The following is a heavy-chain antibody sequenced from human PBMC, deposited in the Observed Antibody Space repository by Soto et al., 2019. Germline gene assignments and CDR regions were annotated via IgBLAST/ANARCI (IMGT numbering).Heavy chain of an antibody. V-gene: IGHV1-2*02. Sequence: GASVKVSCKASGYTFTGYYMHWVRQAPGQGLEWMGWINPNSGGTNYAQKFQGRVTMTRDTSISTAYMELSRLRSDDTAVYYCARGPSSSWYDFDYWGQGTLVTVSS. J-gene: IGHJ4*02. D-gene: IGHD6-13*01. CDR3: ARGPSSSWYDFDY. CDR2: INPNSGGT. CDR1: GYTFTGYY.